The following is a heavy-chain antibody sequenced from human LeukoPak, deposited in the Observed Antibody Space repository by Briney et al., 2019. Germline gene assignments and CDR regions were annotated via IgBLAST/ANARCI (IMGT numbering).Heavy chain of an antibody. CDR2: IWYDGSNK. CDR1: GFTFSSYG. D-gene: IGHD5-12*01. J-gene: IGHJ4*02. CDR3: AKDSRLYGGYDFDY. V-gene: IGHV3-33*06. Sequence: PGGSLRLSCAASGFTFSSYGMHWLRQAPGKGLVWVAVIWYDGSNKYYEVSVKGRFTNSRDNSNNTLYLQMNSLRAEDTAVYYCAKDSRLYGGYDFDYWGQGTMVTVSS.